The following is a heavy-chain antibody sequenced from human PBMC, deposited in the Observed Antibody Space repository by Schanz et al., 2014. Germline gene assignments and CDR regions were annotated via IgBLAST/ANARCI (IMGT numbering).Heavy chain of an antibody. Sequence: QVQLVQSGAEVKKPGASVKVSCKASGYTFTSDSMHWVRQAPGQGLEWMGIINPSGGSTRYGQKFQGRITVTTDTSTSTVYLELSSLRSDDTAVYYCARDQSPYTNSSDVRYFDYWGQGSLVTVSS. V-gene: IGHV1-46*01. D-gene: IGHD6-6*01. CDR3: ARDQSPYTNSSDVRYFDY. CDR2: INPSGGST. J-gene: IGHJ4*02. CDR1: GYTFTSDS.